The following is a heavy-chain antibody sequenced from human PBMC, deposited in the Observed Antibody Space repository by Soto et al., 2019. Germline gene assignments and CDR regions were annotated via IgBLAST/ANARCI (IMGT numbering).Heavy chain of an antibody. CDR2: IYHSGST. V-gene: IGHV4-30-2*01. Sequence: SETLSLTCAVSGGSISSGGYSWSWIRQPPGKGLEWIGYIYHSGSTYYNPSLKSRVAISVDRSKNQFSLKLSSVTAADTAVYYCARVPGPWGQGNLVTVSX. J-gene: IGHJ5*02. CDR3: ARVPGP. CDR1: GGSISSGGYS.